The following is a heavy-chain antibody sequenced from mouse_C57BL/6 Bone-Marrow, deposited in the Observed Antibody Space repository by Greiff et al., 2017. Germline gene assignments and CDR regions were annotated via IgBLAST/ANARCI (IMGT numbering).Heavy chain of an antibody. CDR2: ISSGGSYT. CDR1: GFTFSSYG. Sequence: EVQVVESGGDLVKPGGSLKLSCAASGFTFSSYGMSWVRQTPDKRLEWVATISSGGSYTYYPDSVKGRFTISRDNAKNTLYLQMSSLKSEDTAMYYCARHRTVVAPYFDYWGQGTTLTVSS. CDR3: ARHRTVVAPYFDY. J-gene: IGHJ2*01. V-gene: IGHV5-6*01. D-gene: IGHD1-1*01.